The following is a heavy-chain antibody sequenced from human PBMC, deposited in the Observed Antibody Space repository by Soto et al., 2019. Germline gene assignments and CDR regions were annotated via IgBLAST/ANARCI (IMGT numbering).Heavy chain of an antibody. CDR3: ARHFTGIAAPPGYYYYYMDV. Sequence: SETLSLTCTVSGGSISSSSYCWGWIRQPPGKGLEWIGSIYYSGSTYYNPSLKSRVTISVDTSKNQFSLKLSSVTAADTAVYYCARHFTGIAAPPGYYYYYMDVWGKGTTVTVSS. CDR1: GGSISSSSYC. J-gene: IGHJ6*03. CDR2: IYYSGST. V-gene: IGHV4-39*01. D-gene: IGHD6-6*01.